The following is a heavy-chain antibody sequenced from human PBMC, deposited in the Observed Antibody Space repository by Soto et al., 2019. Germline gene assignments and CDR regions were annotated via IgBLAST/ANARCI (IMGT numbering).Heavy chain of an antibody. Sequence: QVQLVQSGAEVKKPGASVKGSCKASGYTLMGYYMNWVRQAPGQGLEWMGWINPNSGGTIYAQKFQGRVTMTRDTSITTAYMELSSLTSDDTALYYCARGVTHIDFWGQGTLVTVSS. V-gene: IGHV1-2*02. D-gene: IGHD2-21*02. J-gene: IGHJ4*02. CDR2: INPNSGGT. CDR1: GYTLMGYY. CDR3: ARGVTHIDF.